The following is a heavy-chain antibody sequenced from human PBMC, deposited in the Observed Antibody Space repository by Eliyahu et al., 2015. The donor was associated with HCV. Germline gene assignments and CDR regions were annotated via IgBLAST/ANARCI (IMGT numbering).Heavy chain of an antibody. Sequence: EVXLVQSGAEVKXPGESLKISCKGSGYXFTSHWXGWVRQMPGKGLEWMGIIYLSDSDTRYSPSFQGQVTISADKSISTAYLQWSSLKASDTAMYYCARQIAVAGPSDYWGQGTLVTVSS. V-gene: IGHV5-51*01. CDR1: GYXFTSHW. D-gene: IGHD6-19*01. J-gene: IGHJ4*02. CDR3: ARQIAVAGPSDY. CDR2: IYLSDSDT.